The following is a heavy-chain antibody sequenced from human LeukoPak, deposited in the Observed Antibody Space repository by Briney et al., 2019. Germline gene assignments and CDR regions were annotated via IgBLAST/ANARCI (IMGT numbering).Heavy chain of an antibody. CDR2: IYPDDSYT. CDR3: ARRQISSSSFWFDP. J-gene: IGHJ5*02. CDR1: GYTFNSYW. D-gene: IGHD6-6*01. Sequence: GESLKISFKGSGYTFNSYWIGWVRPMPGKGLEWMGIIYPDDSYTKYSPSFQGQVTISADKSINTAYLQWSSLKASDTAVYFCARRQISSSSFWFDPWGKGNVVTVSS. V-gene: IGHV5-51*01.